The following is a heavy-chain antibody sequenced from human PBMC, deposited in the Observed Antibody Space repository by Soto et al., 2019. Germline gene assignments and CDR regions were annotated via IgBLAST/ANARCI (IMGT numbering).Heavy chain of an antibody. CDR3: ARVTAAAGKVDY. Sequence: QVQLVQSGAEVKKPGASVKVSCKASGYTFTGYYMHWVRQAPGQGLEWMGWINPNSGGTNYAQNFQGRVTMTRDTSISTAYMELSRLRSDDTAVYYCARVTAAAGKVDYWDQGTLVTVSS. J-gene: IGHJ4*02. CDR1: GYTFTGYY. CDR2: INPNSGGT. D-gene: IGHD6-13*01. V-gene: IGHV1-2*02.